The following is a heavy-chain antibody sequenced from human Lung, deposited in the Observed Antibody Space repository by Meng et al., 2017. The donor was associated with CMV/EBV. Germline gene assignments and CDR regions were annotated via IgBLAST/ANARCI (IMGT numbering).Heavy chain of an antibody. Sequence: GSLRLXXTVSGGSISSYYWSWIRQPPGKGLEWIGYIYYSGSTNYNPSLKSRVTISVDTSKNQFSLKLSSVTAADTAVYYCARVGLFLEWLELNAFDIWGQGTMVXVSS. CDR1: GGSISSYY. D-gene: IGHD3-3*01. CDR3: ARVGLFLEWLELNAFDI. CDR2: IYYSGST. V-gene: IGHV4-59*01. J-gene: IGHJ3*02.